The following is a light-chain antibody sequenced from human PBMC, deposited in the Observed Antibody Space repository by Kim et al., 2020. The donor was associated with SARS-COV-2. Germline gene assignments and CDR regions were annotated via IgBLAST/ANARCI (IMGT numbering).Light chain of an antibody. CDR1: QSVISN. Sequence: FSPGERATPSCGASQSVISNLAWYQQKPGQAPRLLIDGASNRATGIPARFSGSGSGTDFTLTISSLEPEDFAVYYCQQRNNWPLSFGGGTKVDIK. J-gene: IGKJ4*01. CDR3: QQRNNWPLS. CDR2: GAS. V-gene: IGKV3-11*01.